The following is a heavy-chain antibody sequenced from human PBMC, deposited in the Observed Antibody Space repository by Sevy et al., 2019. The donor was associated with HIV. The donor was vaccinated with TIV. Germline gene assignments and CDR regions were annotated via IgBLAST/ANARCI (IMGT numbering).Heavy chain of an antibody. Sequence: GGSLRLSCAASGFTFRSYGMHWVRQAPGKGLEWVAVISYDGNKKIYGDSVKGRFTISRDNSKNTLYLQMNSLRAVDTAVYYCAKDRNDYGDPYFDYWGQGTLVTVSS. D-gene: IGHD4-17*01. CDR1: GFTFRSYG. V-gene: IGHV3-30*18. J-gene: IGHJ4*02. CDR2: ISYDGNKK. CDR3: AKDRNDYGDPYFDY.